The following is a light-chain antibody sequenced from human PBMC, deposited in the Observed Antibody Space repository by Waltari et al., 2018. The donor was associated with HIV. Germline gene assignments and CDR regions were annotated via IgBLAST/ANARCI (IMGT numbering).Light chain of an antibody. J-gene: IGLJ2*01. CDR2: KNN. Sequence: QAVLTQTPSASASPGQKITISCSGSHPTVGRHYVYWYHQFPGRAPKLLLYKNNQRSSGVPDRFSGSKSGTSASLTISGLRSEDEGTYFCGAWDDNLRGLFGAGTKLTVL. CDR3: GAWDDNLRGL. CDR1: HPTVGRHY. V-gene: IGLV1-47*01.